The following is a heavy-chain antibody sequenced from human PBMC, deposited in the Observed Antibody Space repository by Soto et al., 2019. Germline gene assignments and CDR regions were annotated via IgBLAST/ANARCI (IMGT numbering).Heavy chain of an antibody. V-gene: IGHV4-59*01. CDR2: IYYSGST. CDR3: ARALILTGYYIHDAFDI. D-gene: IGHD3-9*01. Sequence: QVQLQESGPGLVKPSETLSLTCTVTGGSISCYYWSWIRQPPGKGLEWIGYIYYSGSTNYNPSLKSRVTISVYTSKNQFSLKLSSVTAADTALYYCARALILTGYYIHDAFDIWGQGTMVTVSS. CDR1: GGSISCYY. J-gene: IGHJ3*02.